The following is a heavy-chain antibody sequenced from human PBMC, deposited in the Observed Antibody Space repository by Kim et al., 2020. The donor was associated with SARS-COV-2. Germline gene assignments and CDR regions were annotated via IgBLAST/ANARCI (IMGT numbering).Heavy chain of an antibody. Sequence: GGSLRLSCAASGFTFSSYGMHWVRQAPGKGLEWVAVISYDGSNKYYADSVKGRFTISRDNSKNTLYLQMNSLRAEDTAVYYCAKAMRRITIFGVVMASEGRRGPGALVTLSS. CDR1: GFTFSSYG. CDR2: ISYDGSNK. V-gene: IGHV3-30*18. D-gene: IGHD3-3*01. J-gene: IGHJ4*02. CDR3: AKAMRRITIFGVVMASEGR.